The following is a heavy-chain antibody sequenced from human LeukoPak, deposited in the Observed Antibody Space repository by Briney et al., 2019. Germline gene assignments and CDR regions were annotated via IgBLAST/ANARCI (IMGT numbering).Heavy chain of an antibody. Sequence: GRSLRLSCAASGFTFSSDAMHWVRQAPGKGLEWVAIILSDGSKTYYPDSVRGRFTISRDNSKNTLYLQMNSLRAEDTAVYYCARALSTAARTTQFDYWGQGTLVTVSS. CDR3: ARALSTAARTTQFDY. CDR1: GFTFSSDA. J-gene: IGHJ4*02. D-gene: IGHD6-6*01. CDR2: ILSDGSKT. V-gene: IGHV3-33*08.